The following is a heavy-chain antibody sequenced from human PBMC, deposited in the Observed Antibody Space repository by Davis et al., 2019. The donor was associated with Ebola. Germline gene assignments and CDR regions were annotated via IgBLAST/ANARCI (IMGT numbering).Heavy chain of an antibody. J-gene: IGHJ5*02. D-gene: IGHD2-15*01. CDR3: ARRDCSGGSCYYSLWFDP. CDR2: IYPGDSDT. CDR1: GYSFTSYW. Sequence: GESLKISCKGSGYSFTSYWIGWVRQMPGKGLEWMGIIYPGDSDTRYSPSFQGHVTISADKSISTAYLQWSSLKASDTAMYYCARRDCSGGSCYYSLWFDPWGQGTLVTVSS. V-gene: IGHV5-51*01.